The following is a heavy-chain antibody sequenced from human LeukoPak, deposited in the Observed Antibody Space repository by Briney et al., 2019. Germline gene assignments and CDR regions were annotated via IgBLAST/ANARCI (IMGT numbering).Heavy chain of an antibody. CDR1: GFTFSDFW. CDR2: IKQDGSEK. V-gene: IGHV3-7*01. J-gene: IGHJ4*02. D-gene: IGHD3-22*01. Sequence: GGSLRLSCAASGFTFSDFWMTWVRQAPGKGLEWVANIKQDGSEKYYVDSVKGRFTVSRDNANNSLFLQMNSPRGDDAAVYYCAREPLDTSGYYYGTLDYWGQGTLVTASS. CDR3: AREPLDTSGYYYGTLDY.